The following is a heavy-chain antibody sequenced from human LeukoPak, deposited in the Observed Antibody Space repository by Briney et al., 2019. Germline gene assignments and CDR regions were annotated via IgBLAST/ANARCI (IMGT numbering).Heavy chain of an antibody. J-gene: IGHJ4*02. V-gene: IGHV3-13*01. CDR2: IGIRGDT. CDR1: GFTFIGYD. D-gene: IGHD6-19*01. CDR3: ARGGIQVSGIDEFDY. Sequence: GGSLRLSCAASGFTFIGYDMHWVRQVVGKGLEWVSAIGIRGDTHYSGSVKGRFTISRENAESSLYLQMNSLRAEDTAVYYCARGGIQVSGIDEFDYWGQGTLVTVSS.